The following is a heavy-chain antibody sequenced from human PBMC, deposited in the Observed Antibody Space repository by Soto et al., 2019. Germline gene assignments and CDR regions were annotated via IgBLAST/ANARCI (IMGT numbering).Heavy chain of an antibody. CDR2: IYWDDDK. J-gene: IGHJ3*02. CDR3: PHSPTRVRVGGTFGT. D-gene: IGHD3-10*01. V-gene: IGHV2-5*02. CDR1: GFSLSTSGVG. Sequence: QITLKESGPTLVKPTQTLTLTCTFSGFSLSTSGVGVGWIRQPPGKALEWLALIYWDDDKRYSPSLKSRLTISKATSKTQVVLTMTHIDPVHTATYYCPHSPTRVRVGGTFGTWGQGTMVTV.